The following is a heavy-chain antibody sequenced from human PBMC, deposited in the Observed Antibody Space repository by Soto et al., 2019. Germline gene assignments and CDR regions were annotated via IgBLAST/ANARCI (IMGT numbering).Heavy chain of an antibody. Sequence: SETLSLTCTVSGGSVSGYYWSWIRQPPGKGLESIGFISNSGSTNYNPSLKSRATISVDTSENHISLELSSVTAADTAVYYCARRGFFVYWGQGTVVTVSS. CDR3: ARRGFFVY. CDR2: ISNSGST. V-gene: IGHV4-4*08. CDR1: GGSVSGYY. J-gene: IGHJ4*02.